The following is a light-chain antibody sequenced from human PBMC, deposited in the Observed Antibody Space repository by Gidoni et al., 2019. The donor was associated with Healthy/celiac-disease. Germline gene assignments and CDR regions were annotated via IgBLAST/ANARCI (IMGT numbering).Light chain of an antibody. J-gene: IGKJ5*01. Sequence: EIVLTQSPGTLSLSPGERATLSCRASQSVSSSYLAWYQQKPGQAPRLPIYGASSRATGIPDRFRGSGSGTDFTLTISRLEPEDFAVYYCQQYGSSSTFGQGTRLEIK. CDR1: QSVSSSY. CDR2: GAS. V-gene: IGKV3-20*01. CDR3: QQYGSSST.